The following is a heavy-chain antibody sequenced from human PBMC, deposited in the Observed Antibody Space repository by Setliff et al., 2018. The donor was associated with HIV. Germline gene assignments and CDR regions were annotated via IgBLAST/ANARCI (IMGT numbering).Heavy chain of an antibody. CDR2: ISAYNGNT. V-gene: IGHV1-18*03. CDR1: GYTFTSYG. Sequence: AAVKVSCKASGYTFTSYGISWVRQAPGQGLEWMGWISAYNGNTNYAQNFQGRVTMTTDTSTSTVYMELRSLRSDDMAVYYCARVQMAYAAFDVWGQGTMVTVSS. D-gene: IGHD4-17*01. J-gene: IGHJ3*01. CDR3: ARVQMAYAAFDV.